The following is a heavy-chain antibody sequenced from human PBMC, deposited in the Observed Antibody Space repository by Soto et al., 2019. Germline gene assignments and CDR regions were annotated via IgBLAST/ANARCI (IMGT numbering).Heavy chain of an antibody. CDR3: AKYQPMTQPRPYFDY. J-gene: IGHJ4*02. V-gene: IGHV3-23*01. CDR1: GFTFSSYA. D-gene: IGHD3-22*01. Sequence: EVQLLEYGGDLIQPGGSLRLSCAASGFTFSSYAMSWVRQAPGKGLGWVSAISSSGGSTFYADSVKGRFTISRDNSRNTLYLQMNSLRAEDTAIYYCAKYQPMTQPRPYFDYWGQGTLVTVSS. CDR2: ISSSGGST.